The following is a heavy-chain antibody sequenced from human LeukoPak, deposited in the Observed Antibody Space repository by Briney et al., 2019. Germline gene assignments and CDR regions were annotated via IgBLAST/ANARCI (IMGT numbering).Heavy chain of an antibody. Sequence: PSETLSLTCTVSGGSISGYYWTWIRQPPGKGLECIGYIYYTGSTNYNPSLKSRVTISVDTSRTQFSLKLSSVTAADTAVYYCAEVVAPNWYFDLWGRGTLVTVSS. D-gene: IGHD3-22*01. CDR3: AEVVAPNWYFDL. J-gene: IGHJ2*01. V-gene: IGHV4-59*01. CDR1: GGSISGYY. CDR2: IYYTGST.